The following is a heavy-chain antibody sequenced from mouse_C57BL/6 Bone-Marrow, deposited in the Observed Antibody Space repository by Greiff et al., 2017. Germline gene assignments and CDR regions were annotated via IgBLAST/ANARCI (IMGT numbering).Heavy chain of an antibody. V-gene: IGHV5-17*01. CDR3: ARGTTGFAY. D-gene: IGHD2-14*01. CDR1: GFTFSDYG. Sequence: DVHLVESGGGLVKPGGSLKLSCAASGFTFSDYGLRWVRQAPEKGLEWVAYISSGSSTIYYADTVKGRFTISRDNAKNTLFLQMTSLRSEDTAMYYCARGTTGFAYWGQGTLVTVSA. J-gene: IGHJ3*01. CDR2: ISSGSSTI.